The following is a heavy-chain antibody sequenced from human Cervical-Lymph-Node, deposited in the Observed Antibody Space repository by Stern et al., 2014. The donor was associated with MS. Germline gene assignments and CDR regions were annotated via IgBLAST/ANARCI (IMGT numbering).Heavy chain of an antibody. D-gene: IGHD3-3*01. CDR2: IYAGGTT. CDR1: GFSVSSDY. V-gene: IGHV3-53*01. J-gene: IGHJ4*02. Sequence: EVQLVESGGGLIQPGGSLRLSCAVSGFSVSSDYMTWVRQAPGKGLEWVSIIYAGGTTDNSDSVKGRFIITRGESKNTLSLQMNNLTAEDTAVYYCARGSAGVGILYYWGQGTLVTVSS. CDR3: ARGSAGVGILYY.